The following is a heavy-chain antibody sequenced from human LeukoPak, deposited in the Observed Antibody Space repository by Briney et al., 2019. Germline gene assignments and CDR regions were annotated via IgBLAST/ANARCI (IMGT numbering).Heavy chain of an antibody. CDR2: ISASGGST. J-gene: IGHJ4*02. CDR1: GFTFSSYG. CDR3: AKDVRVGEYYGSGSYFDY. D-gene: IGHD3-10*01. V-gene: IGHV3-23*01. Sequence: PGRSLRLSCAASGFTFSSYGMHWVRQPPGKGLEWVSIISASGGSTYYADSVKGRFTISRDKSRNYLQMNSLRGDDTAIYYCAKDVRVGEYYGSGSYFDYWGQGTLVTVSS.